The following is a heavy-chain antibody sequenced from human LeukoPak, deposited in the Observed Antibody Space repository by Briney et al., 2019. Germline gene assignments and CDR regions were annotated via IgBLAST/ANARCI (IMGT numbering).Heavy chain of an antibody. CDR2: ISYDGSNK. Sequence: GGSLRLSCAASGFTFSSYAMHWVRQAPGKGLEWVAVISYDGSNKYQADSVKGRFTISRDNSKNTLYLQMNSLRAEDTAVYYCARVQLSLEYWGQGSLVTVSS. D-gene: IGHD5-18*01. J-gene: IGHJ4*02. V-gene: IGHV3-30*04. CDR3: ARVQLSLEY. CDR1: GFTFSSYA.